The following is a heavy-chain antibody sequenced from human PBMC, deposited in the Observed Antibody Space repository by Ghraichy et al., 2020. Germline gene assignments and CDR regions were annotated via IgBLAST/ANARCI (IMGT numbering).Heavy chain of an antibody. D-gene: IGHD3-16*01. CDR3: ARGRGTSAGVRGDGLDV. CDR1: GFTFSAYR. CDR2: IGTGGHTI. Sequence: GESLRLSCAASGFTFSAYRMYWVRQAPGKGLEAVSSIGTGGHTIYCAESLKGRFTISTDNAQTSLYLQMNSLRAEDTAVYYCARGRGTSAGVRGDGLDVWGQGTTVTVSS. J-gene: IGHJ6*02. V-gene: IGHV3-21*01.